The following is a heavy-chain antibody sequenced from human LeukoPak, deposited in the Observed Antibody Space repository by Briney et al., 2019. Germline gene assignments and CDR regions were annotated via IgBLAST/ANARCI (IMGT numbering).Heavy chain of an antibody. J-gene: IGHJ4*02. CDR1: GYTFTSYA. D-gene: IGHD6-19*01. Sequence: GASVKVSCKASGYTFTSYAMHWVRQAPGQRLEWMGWINAGNGNTKYSQKFQGRVTITRDTSASTPYMELSSLRSEDTAVYYCAREYSSGCYDYWGQGPLVTVSS. CDR2: INAGNGNT. CDR3: AREYSSGCYDY. V-gene: IGHV1-3*01.